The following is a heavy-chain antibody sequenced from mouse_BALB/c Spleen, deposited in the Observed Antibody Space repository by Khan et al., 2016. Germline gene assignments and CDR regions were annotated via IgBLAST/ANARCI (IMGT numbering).Heavy chain of an antibody. CDR3: ARSDYGDKDAMDY. CDR2: ISYSGST. CDR1: GYSITSDYA. D-gene: IGHD1-1*01. J-gene: IGHJ4*01. Sequence: VQLKESGPGLVKPSQSLSLTCTVTGYSITSDYAWNWIRQFPGNRLAWMGYISYSGSTSYNPSLKSRISITRDNSKNQFFLQLNSVTSEDTSTYYCARSDYGDKDAMDYWGQGTSVTVSS. V-gene: IGHV3-2*02.